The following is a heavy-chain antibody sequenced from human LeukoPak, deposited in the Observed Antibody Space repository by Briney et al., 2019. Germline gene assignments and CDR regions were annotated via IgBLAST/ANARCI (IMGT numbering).Heavy chain of an antibody. CDR3: ARAGSGWPGY. CDR2: ISYDGSNK. V-gene: IGHV3-30*03. Sequence: PGGSLRLSCEASGFTFSSYGMHWVRQAPGKGLEWVAIISYDGSNKYYADSVQGRFTISRDNSKNTLYLQMNSLRAEDTAVYYCARAGSGWPGYWGQGTLVTVSS. J-gene: IGHJ4*02. CDR1: GFTFSSYG. D-gene: IGHD6-19*01.